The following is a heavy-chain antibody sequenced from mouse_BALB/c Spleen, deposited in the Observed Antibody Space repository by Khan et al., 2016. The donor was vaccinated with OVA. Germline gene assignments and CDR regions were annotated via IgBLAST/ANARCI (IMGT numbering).Heavy chain of an antibody. D-gene: IGHD4-1*01. CDR2: IYPGSANT. CDR1: GYTFTDFY. J-gene: IGHJ3*01. CDR3: ARSGTGSFGF. V-gene: IGHV1-77*01. Sequence: QVQLQQSGAELARPGASVKLSCKTSGYTFTDFYINWVKQRTGQGLEWIGDIYPGSANTYYNEKFKGKATLTVDKSSSTAYMKLSSLTSEDSAVYFCARSGTGSFGFWGQGTLVTVSA.